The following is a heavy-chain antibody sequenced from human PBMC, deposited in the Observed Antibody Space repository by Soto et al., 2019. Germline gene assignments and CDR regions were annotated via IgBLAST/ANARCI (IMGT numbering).Heavy chain of an antibody. J-gene: IGHJ6*02. D-gene: IGHD3-3*01. CDR2: IYYSGST. CDR1: GGSIGSYY. V-gene: IGHV4-59*01. CDR3: ARDHGARFFEWDDYYYYGMDV. Sequence: SETLSLTCTVSGGSIGSYYWSWIRQPPGKGLEWIGYIYYSGSTNYNPSLKSRVTISVDTSKNQFSLKLSSVTAADTAVYYCARDHGARFFEWDDYYYYGMDVWGQGTTVTVSS.